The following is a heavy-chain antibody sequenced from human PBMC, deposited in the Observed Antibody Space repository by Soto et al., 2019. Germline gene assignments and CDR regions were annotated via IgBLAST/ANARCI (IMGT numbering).Heavy chain of an antibody. CDR1: GFTFSSYG. Sequence: GGSLRLSCAASGFTFSSYGMHWVRQAPGKGLEWVAVIWYDGSNKYYADSVKGRFTISRDNSKNTLYLQMNSLRAEDTAVYYCARDYDILTGYYMRSSTWFDPWGQGTLVTVSS. CDR3: ARDYDILTGYYMRSSTWFDP. V-gene: IGHV3-33*01. D-gene: IGHD3-9*01. CDR2: IWYDGSNK. J-gene: IGHJ5*02.